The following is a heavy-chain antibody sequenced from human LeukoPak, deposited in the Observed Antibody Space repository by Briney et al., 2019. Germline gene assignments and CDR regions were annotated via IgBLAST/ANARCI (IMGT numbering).Heavy chain of an antibody. CDR3: ARMNYVSSGWGAPFDY. CDR1: GFTFSSYS. CDR2: ISSSSSTI. D-gene: IGHD1-7*01. Sequence: GGSLRLSCAASGFTFSSYSMSWVRQAPGKGLEWVSYISSSSSTIYYADSVKGRFTISRDNAKNSLYLQMNSLRAEDTAVYYCARMNYVSSGWGAPFDYWGQGTLVTVSS. J-gene: IGHJ4*02. V-gene: IGHV3-48*01.